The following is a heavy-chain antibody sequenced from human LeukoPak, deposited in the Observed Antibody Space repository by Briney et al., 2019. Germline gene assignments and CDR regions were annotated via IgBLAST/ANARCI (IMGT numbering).Heavy chain of an antibody. D-gene: IGHD3-10*01. J-gene: IGHJ3*02. CDR1: GGSISSGDW. CDR3: ARAFDGYAFDI. V-gene: IGHV4-4*02. CDR2: IYHSGST. Sequence: SGTLSLTCAVSGGSISSGDWWNWVRQPPGKGLEWIGEIYHSGSTNYNPSLKSRVTISVDKSKNQFSLKLSSVTAADTAVFYCARAFDGYAFDIWAKGQWSPSLQ.